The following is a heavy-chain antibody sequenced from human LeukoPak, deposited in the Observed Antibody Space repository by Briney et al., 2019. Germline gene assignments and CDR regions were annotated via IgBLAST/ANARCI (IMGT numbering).Heavy chain of an antibody. CDR2: ISGSGGST. J-gene: IGHJ4*02. Sequence: PGGSLRLSCAASGFTFSSYAMSWGRQAPGKGLEWVSAISGSGGSTYYADSVKGRFTISRDNSKNTLYLQMNSLRAEDTAVYYCAKAKGILTGYYNFNYWGQGTLVTVSS. D-gene: IGHD3-9*01. V-gene: IGHV3-23*01. CDR3: AKAKGILTGYYNFNY. CDR1: GFTFSSYA.